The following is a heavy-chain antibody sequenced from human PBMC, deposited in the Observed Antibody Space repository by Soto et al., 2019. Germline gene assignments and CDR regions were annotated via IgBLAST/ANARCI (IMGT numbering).Heavy chain of an antibody. D-gene: IGHD6-13*01. CDR1: GFTFSSYS. Sequence: EVQLVESGGGLVKPGGSLRLSCAASGFTFSSYSMNWVRQAPGKGLEWVSSISSSSSYIYYADSVKGRFTISRDNAKNPLYLQMNSLRAEDTAVYYCARDLDSSSPIPFDYWGQGTLVTVSS. CDR3: ARDLDSSSPIPFDY. J-gene: IGHJ4*02. V-gene: IGHV3-21*06. CDR2: ISSSSSYI.